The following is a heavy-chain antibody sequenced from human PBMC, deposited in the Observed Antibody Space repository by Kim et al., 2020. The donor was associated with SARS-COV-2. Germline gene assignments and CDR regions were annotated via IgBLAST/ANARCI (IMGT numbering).Heavy chain of an antibody. V-gene: IGHV3-74*01. CDR3: ASLSTGYVWDKFDY. CDR1: LFTFLISF. Sequence: SLILSCVASLFTFLISFIHFFLQSPGNLLVFFSRVNSDGSSTSYADSVKGRFTISRDNARNTLYLQMNSLRAEDTAVYYCASLSTGYVWDKFDYWGQG. J-gene: IGHJ4*02. D-gene: IGHD3-16*01. CDR2: VNSDGSST.